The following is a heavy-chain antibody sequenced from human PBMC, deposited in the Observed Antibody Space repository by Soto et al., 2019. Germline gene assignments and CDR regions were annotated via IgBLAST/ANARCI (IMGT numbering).Heavy chain of an antibody. CDR2: ISWNSGSI. CDR3: AKDMVVRQTAAGKTGPIDY. J-gene: IGHJ4*02. D-gene: IGHD6-13*01. CDR1: GFTFDDYA. Sequence: GGSLRLSCAASGFTFDDYAMHWVRQAPGKGLEWVSGISWNSGSIGYADSVKGRFTISRDNAKNSLYLQMNSLRAEDTALYYCAKDMVVRQTAAGKTGPIDYWGQGTLVTVSS. V-gene: IGHV3-9*01.